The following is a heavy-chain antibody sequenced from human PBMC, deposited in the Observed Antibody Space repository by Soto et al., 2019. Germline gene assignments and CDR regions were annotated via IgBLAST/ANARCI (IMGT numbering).Heavy chain of an antibody. CDR3: VMVDNYVTPTPQDV. CDR1: GCIFVNYG. V-gene: IGHV1-18*01. Sequence: QVQLVQSGDEVKKHGASVKVSCKAYGCIFVNYGIAWVRQAPGQGLEWMGWISPYTGNTHSATKVQGRLTMTTDTSTSTAYMDLGSLTSDDTAVYYCVMVDNYVTPTPQDVWGQGTTVTVSS. J-gene: IGHJ6*02. D-gene: IGHD3-16*01. CDR2: ISPYTGNT.